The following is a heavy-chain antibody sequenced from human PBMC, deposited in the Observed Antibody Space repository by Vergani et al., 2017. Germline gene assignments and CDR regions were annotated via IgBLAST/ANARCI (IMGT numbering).Heavy chain of an antibody. CDR1: GYIFTNYA. V-gene: IGHV7-4-1*02. Sequence: QVQLVQSGAEVKKPGSSVKVSCKASGYIFTNYAVHWVRQAPGQGLQWMGWINTQTGDPAYAQDFTGRFVFSLDTSANTAYMEISKLMVEDTAVYYCASGITIARFMDVWGQGTTVTVSS. J-gene: IGHJ6*02. D-gene: IGHD5-24*01. CDR2: INTQTGDP. CDR3: ASGITIARFMDV.